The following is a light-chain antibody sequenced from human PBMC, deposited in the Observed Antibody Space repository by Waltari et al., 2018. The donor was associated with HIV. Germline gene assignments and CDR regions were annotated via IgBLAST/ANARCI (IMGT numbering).Light chain of an antibody. J-gene: IGLJ2*01. CDR3: AAWDDSLNGVI. CDR2: KNN. Sequence: QSVLTQPHSASGTPGPRVTISCSGSSSNSGRDTVNWYRQLPGTAPKLLIYKNNQRPSGVPDRFSGSKSGTSASLAISGLQSEDEADYYCAAWDDSLNGVIFGGGTKLTVL. CDR1: SSNSGRDT. V-gene: IGLV1-44*01.